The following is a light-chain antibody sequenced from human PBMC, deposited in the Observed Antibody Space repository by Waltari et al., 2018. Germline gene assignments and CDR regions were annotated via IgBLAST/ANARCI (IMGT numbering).Light chain of an antibody. CDR2: DVT. V-gene: IGLV2-14*03. CDR1: SSDVGSYNY. CDR3: SSYTPTSILV. J-gene: IGLJ2*01. Sequence: QSALTQPASVSGSPGQSLTLSCSGTSSDVGSYNYVSWYQQHPGKPPNLLIYDVTKRPSGVSGRFSGSKSGDTVSLTISWLQPEDEADYFCSSYTPTSILVFGGGTKLTV.